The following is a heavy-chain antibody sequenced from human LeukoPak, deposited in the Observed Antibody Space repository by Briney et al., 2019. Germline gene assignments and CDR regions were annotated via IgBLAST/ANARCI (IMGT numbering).Heavy chain of an antibody. CDR1: GYTFTGYY. J-gene: IGHJ4*02. CDR3: ANFVVIPAAMYRVAY. CDR2: INPNSGGT. V-gene: IGHV1-2*02. Sequence: ASVKVSCKASGYTFTGYYMHWVRQAPGQGLEWMGWINPNSGGTDYAQKFQGRVTMTRDTSISTAYMELSRLRSDDTAVYYSANFVVIPAAMYRVAYWGQGTLVTVSS. D-gene: IGHD2-2*01.